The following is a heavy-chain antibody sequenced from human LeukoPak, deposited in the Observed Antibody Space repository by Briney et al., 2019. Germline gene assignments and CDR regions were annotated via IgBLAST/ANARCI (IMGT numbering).Heavy chain of an antibody. CDR1: GCTFSSDA. CDR2: ISGSGGST. Sequence: GGSLRLSCAASGCTFSSDAMSWVRQAPGKGLEWVSAISGSGGSTYYADSVEGRFTISRDNSKNTLYLQMKSLRAEDTAVYYCANDSGSYSYWGQGTLVTVSS. CDR3: ANDSGSYSY. J-gene: IGHJ4*02. D-gene: IGHD1-26*01. V-gene: IGHV3-23*01.